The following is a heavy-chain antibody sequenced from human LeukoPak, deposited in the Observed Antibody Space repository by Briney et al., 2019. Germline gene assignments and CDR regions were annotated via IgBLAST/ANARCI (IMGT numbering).Heavy chain of an antibody. CDR3: ARDGHRRYHYDSSGREDAFDI. CDR2: ISAYNGNT. J-gene: IGHJ3*02. D-gene: IGHD3-22*01. CDR1: GYTFTNYG. V-gene: IGHV1-18*01. Sequence: ASVKVSCKASGYTFTNYGISWVRQAPGQGLEWMGWISAYNGNTNYAQKFQGLVTMTRDTSTSTVYMELRSLRSADTAVYYCARDGHRRYHYDSSGREDAFDIWGQGTMVTVSS.